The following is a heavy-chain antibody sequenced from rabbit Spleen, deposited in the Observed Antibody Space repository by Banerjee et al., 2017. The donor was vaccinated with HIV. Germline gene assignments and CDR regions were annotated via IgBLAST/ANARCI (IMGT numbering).Heavy chain of an antibody. D-gene: IGHD8-1*01. V-gene: IGHV1S45*01. CDR3: ARDTGSSFSSYGMDL. CDR2: VFSTTGDS. CDR1: GFSFSSDYY. Sequence: QEQLEESGGDLVKPEGSLTLTCTASGFSFSSDYYLCWVRQAPGKGLEWIGCVFSTTGDSYYASWAKGRFTISKTSSTVTLQMTSLTVADTATYFCARDTGSSFSSYGMDLWGPGTLVTVS. J-gene: IGHJ6*01.